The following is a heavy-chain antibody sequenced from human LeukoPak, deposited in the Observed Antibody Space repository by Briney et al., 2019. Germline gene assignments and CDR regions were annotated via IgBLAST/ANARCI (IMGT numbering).Heavy chain of an antibody. D-gene: IGHD3-22*01. J-gene: IGHJ4*02. CDR1: GGSFSDYF. CDR3: VTYYYGSSAPKRNY. Sequence: SETLSLTCAVYGGSFSDYFWSWIRQPPGKGLEWIGEISHSGSTTYNPSLRSRVAISGDTSKKQFSLKLSSVTAADTAVYYCVTYYYGSSAPKRNYWGQGILVTVSS. V-gene: IGHV4-34*01. CDR2: ISHSGST.